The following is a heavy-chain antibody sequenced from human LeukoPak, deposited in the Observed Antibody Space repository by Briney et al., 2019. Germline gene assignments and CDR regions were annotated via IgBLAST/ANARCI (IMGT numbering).Heavy chain of an antibody. J-gene: IGHJ4*02. CDR3: ARVGGRGSIGGDC. D-gene: IGHD3-10*01. CDR1: GFTFSTYW. Sequence: PGGSLRLSCAASGFTFSTYWMHRVRQAPGKGLVRVSRIKSDGSTTTYADFVKGRFTVSRDNAKNTLYLQMSSLRAEDTAMYFCARVGGRGSIGGDCWGQGTLVTVSS. V-gene: IGHV3-74*03. CDR2: IKSDGSTT.